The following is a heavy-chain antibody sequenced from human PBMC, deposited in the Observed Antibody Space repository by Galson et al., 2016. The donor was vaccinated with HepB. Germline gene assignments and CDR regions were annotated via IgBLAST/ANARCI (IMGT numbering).Heavy chain of an antibody. Sequence: SLRLSCAASGFSFSNCWMSRVRQAPGKGLEWVANIKYDGTEKGYVDSVKGRFTISRDNAKNSLYLQMNSLRVEDTAMYYCARNRGYSGYDAFDIWGQGTMVTVSS. CDR2: IKYDGTEK. V-gene: IGHV3-7*05. J-gene: IGHJ3*02. CDR3: ARNRGYSGYDAFDI. CDR1: GFSFSNCW. D-gene: IGHD5-12*01.